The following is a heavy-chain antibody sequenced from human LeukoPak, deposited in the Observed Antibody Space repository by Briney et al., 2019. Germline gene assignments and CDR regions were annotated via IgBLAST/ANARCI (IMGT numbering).Heavy chain of an antibody. V-gene: IGHV4-39*01. J-gene: IGHJ3*01. CDR3: ARLSPDWCAF. Sequence: SETLSLVCSVSSGSISGSINYWGGIPQPAGKGLEWIGSIYYSGNTYYNASLNSRVTISEDTSKNQFSLKLRSVTAADTAGSYCARLSPDWCAFWGQGTKVTVSS. CDR1: SGSISGSINY. D-gene: IGHD3-9*01. CDR2: IYYSGNT.